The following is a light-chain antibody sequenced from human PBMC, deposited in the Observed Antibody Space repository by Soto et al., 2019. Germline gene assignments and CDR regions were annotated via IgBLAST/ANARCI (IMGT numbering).Light chain of an antibody. J-gene: IGKJ1*01. CDR3: MQALQTPWT. CDR2: LGS. CDR1: QSLLHSNGYKY. V-gene: IGKV2-28*01. Sequence: DIVMTQSPLSLPVTPGEPASNSCRSSQSLLHSNGYKYLDWYLQKPGQSPQLLIYLGSNRASGVPDRFSASGSGTDFTLKISRVEAEDVGVYYCMQALQTPWTFGQGTKVEI.